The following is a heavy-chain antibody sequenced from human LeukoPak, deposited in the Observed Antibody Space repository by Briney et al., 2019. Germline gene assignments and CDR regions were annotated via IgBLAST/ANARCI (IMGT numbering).Heavy chain of an antibody. CDR1: GFTFSSYS. CDR2: ISYDGSNK. Sequence: GGSLRLSCAASGFTFSSYSMSWVRQAPGKGLEWVAVISYDGSNKYYADSVKGRFTISRDNSKNTLYLQMNSLRAEDTAVYYCARVSSGNYYYGMDVWGQGTTVTVSS. V-gene: IGHV3-30*03. CDR3: ARVSSGNYYYGMDV. J-gene: IGHJ6*02. D-gene: IGHD2-15*01.